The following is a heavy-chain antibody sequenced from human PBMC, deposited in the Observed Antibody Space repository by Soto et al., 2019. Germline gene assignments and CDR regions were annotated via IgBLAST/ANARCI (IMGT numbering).Heavy chain of an antibody. CDR1: GFTFSSYE. J-gene: IGHJ4*02. CDR3: ASLVMGYSSSWLDY. V-gene: IGHV3-48*03. Sequence: ESGGGLVQPGGSLRLSCAASGFTFSSYEMNWVRQAPGKGLEWVSYISSSGSIIYYADSVKGRFTISRDNAKNSLYLQMNSLRAEDTAVYYCASLVMGYSSSWLDYWGQGTLVTVSS. D-gene: IGHD6-13*01. CDR2: ISSSGSII.